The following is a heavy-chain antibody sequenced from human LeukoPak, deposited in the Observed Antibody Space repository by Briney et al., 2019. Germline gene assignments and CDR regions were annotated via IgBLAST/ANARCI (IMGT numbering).Heavy chain of an antibody. V-gene: IGHV3-11*01. CDR2: ISSSGSTI. CDR3: ARVDSSSWYWGYYYYYTDV. J-gene: IGHJ6*03. Sequence: PGGSLRLSCAASGFTFSDYYMSWIRQAPGKGLEWVSYISSSGSTIYYADSVKGRFTISRDNAKNSLYLQMNSLRAEDTAVYYCARVDSSSWYWGYYYYYTDVWGKGPTVTISS. D-gene: IGHD6-13*01. CDR1: GFTFSDYY.